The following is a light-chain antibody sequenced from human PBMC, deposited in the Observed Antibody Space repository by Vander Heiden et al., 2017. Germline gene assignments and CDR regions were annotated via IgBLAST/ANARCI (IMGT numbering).Light chain of an antibody. V-gene: IGLV2-11*01. CDR1: SSAVGGYHY. J-gene: IGLJ2*01. CDR3: CSYAGSYTFVV. CDR2: DVS. Sequence: QSALTQPRPVSGSPGQSVPIPCPGTSSAVGGYHYVSWYQQHPGKAPKLMIYDVSKRPSGVPDRFSGSKSGNTASLTISGLQAEDEADYYCCSYAGSYTFVVFGGGTKLTVL.